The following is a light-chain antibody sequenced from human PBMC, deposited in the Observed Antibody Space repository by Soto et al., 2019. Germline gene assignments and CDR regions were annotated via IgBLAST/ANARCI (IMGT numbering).Light chain of an antibody. V-gene: IGLV2-8*01. Sequence: QSALTQPPSASGSPGQSVTISCTGTSNDVGGYNYVSWYQQHPGKAPKLVIYEVSKRPSGVPDRFSGSKSGNTASLTVSGLQAEDEADYYCSSYAGSNNLVFGGGTKVTVL. CDR2: EVS. CDR1: SNDVGGYNY. J-gene: IGLJ2*01. CDR3: SSYAGSNNLV.